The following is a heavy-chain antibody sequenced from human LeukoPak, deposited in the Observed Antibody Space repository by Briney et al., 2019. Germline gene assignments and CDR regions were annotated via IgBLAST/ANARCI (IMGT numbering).Heavy chain of an antibody. CDR2: INPDGSST. V-gene: IGHV3-74*01. Sequence: GGSLRLSCAASRLTFSNYWMHWVRQAPGKGLVWVSRINPDGSSTTYADSVKGRFTISRDNSKNTLYLQMNSLRAEDTAVYYCAREAGYCSSTSCYAGGFSDYWGQGTLVTVSS. J-gene: IGHJ4*02. CDR1: RLTFSNYW. CDR3: AREAGYCSSTSCYAGGFSDY. D-gene: IGHD2-2*01.